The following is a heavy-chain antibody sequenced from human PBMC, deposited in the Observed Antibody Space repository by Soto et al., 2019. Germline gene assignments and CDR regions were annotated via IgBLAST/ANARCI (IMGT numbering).Heavy chain of an antibody. CDR1: GFSLSTSDVG. V-gene: IGHV2-5*02. Sequence: SGPTLVNPTQTLTLTCTFSGFSLSTSDVGVGWIRQPPGKALEWLAIIYWDDDKRYSPSLKSRLAITKDTSKNQVVLTVTNMDPVDTATYYCAHSKYSRSSFDYWGQGTLVTVSS. CDR2: IYWDDDK. J-gene: IGHJ4*02. D-gene: IGHD6-6*01. CDR3: AHSKYSRSSFDY.